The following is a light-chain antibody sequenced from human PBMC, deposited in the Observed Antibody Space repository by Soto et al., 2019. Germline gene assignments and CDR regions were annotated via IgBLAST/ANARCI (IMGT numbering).Light chain of an antibody. CDR3: QQYNSGPWT. Sequence: DIPMTQSPSTLSASVGDRVTITCRASQSISSWLAWYQQKPGKAPKLLIYDASSLESGVPSRFSGSGPGTEFTLTISSLQPDDFATYYCQQYNSGPWTFGQGTKVEIK. V-gene: IGKV1-5*01. CDR2: DAS. J-gene: IGKJ1*01. CDR1: QSISSW.